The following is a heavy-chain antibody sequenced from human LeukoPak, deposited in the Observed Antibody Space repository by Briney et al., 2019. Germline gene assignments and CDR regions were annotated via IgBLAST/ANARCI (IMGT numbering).Heavy chain of an antibody. J-gene: IGHJ4*02. Sequence: GGSLRLSCAASGFTFSSYSMNWVRQAPGKGLEWVSSISSSSSYIYYADSVKGRFTISRDNAKNSLYLQMNSLRSDDTAVYYCARDISMIRGIMSPFDYWGQGTLVTVSS. CDR2: ISSSSSYI. CDR3: ARDISMIRGIMSPFDY. D-gene: IGHD3-10*01. CDR1: GFTFSSYS. V-gene: IGHV3-21*04.